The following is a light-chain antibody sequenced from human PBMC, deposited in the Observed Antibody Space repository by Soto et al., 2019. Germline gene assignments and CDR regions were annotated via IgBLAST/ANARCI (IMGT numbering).Light chain of an antibody. V-gene: IGKV4-1*01. CDR3: QQRSNWPLT. J-gene: IGKJ4*01. CDR2: WAS. CDR1: QSVLYSSNNNNY. Sequence: DTVMTQSPDSLAVSLGERATINCKSSQSVLYSSNNNNYLAWYQQKPGQPPKLLIYWASTRESGVPDRFSGSGSGTDFTLTISSLQAEDVAVYYCQQRSNWPLTFGGGTKVEIK.